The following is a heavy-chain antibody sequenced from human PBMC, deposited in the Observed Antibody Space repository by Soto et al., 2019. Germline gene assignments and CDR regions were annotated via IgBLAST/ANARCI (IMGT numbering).Heavy chain of an antibody. V-gene: IGHV3-30*03. CDR3: ASGGYCSGGICYRPFYYYGMDV. D-gene: IGHD2-15*01. J-gene: IGHJ6*02. CDR2: ISYEGSNK. CDR1: GFTFSSYG. Sequence: QVQLVESGGGVVQPGRSLRLSCAASGFTFSSYGMHWVRQAPGKGLEWVAVISYEGSNKYYADSVKGRFTISRDNSKNTLYLQMDSLRAEDAAVYYCASGGYCSGGICYRPFYYYGMDVWGQGTTVTVSS.